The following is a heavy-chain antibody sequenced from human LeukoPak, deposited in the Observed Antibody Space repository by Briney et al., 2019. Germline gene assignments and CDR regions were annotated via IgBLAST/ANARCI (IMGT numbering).Heavy chain of an antibody. V-gene: IGHV5-51*01. J-gene: IGHJ4*02. Sequence: GESLKISCKGSGYSFTSYWIGWVRQMPGKGLEWMGIIYPGDSDTRYSPSFQGQVTISADKSISTAYLQWSSLKASDTAMYYCARHGSYYDSSGLELDYWGQGTLVTVSS. CDR2: IYPGDSDT. D-gene: IGHD3-22*01. CDR3: ARHGSYYDSSGLELDY. CDR1: GYSFTSYW.